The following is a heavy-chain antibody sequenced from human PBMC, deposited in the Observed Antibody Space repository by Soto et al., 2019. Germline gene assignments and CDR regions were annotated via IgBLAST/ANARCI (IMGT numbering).Heavy chain of an antibody. V-gene: IGHV4-30-4*01. D-gene: IGHD1-7*01. Sequence: QVQLQESGPGLVKPSQTLSLTCTVSGGSISSGNYYWSWIRQPPGKGLEWIGFISYGGSTYYSASLKSRFTISVDTSKYQFSLNLSFVTAADTAVYYCATMGTPATGLYYFDYWGQGTLVTVSS. CDR1: GGSISSGNYY. J-gene: IGHJ4*02. CDR3: ATMGTPATGLYYFDY. CDR2: ISYGGST.